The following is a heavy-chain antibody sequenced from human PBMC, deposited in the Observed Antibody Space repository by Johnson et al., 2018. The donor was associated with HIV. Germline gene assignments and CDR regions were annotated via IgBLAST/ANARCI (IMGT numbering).Heavy chain of an antibody. CDR1: GFTVSSNY. V-gene: IGHV3-53*01. J-gene: IGHJ3*02. CDR2: IYSGGST. CDR3: TRGWKHELPVYDSSGYGDAFDI. D-gene: IGHD3-22*01. Sequence: VQLVESGGGLIQPGGSLRLSCAASGFTVSSNYMSWVRQAPGKGLEWVSVIYSGGSTYYADSVKGRFTISRDNSKNTLYLQMNSLRAEDTAVYYCTRGWKHELPVYDSSGYGDAFDIWGQGTMVTVSS.